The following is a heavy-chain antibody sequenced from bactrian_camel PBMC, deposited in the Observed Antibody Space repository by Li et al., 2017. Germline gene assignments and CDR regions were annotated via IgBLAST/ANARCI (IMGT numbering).Heavy chain of an antibody. CDR1: GYTDLGYC. D-gene: IGHD1*01. V-gene: IGHV3S28*01. Sequence: QLVESGGGSVQAGGSLTLSCTASGYTDLGYCMGWFRQAPGKEREGVATIVTDSGTTYYGDSVKGRFTISRDNAKNTLYLQMNSLKPEDTAVYYCAAAGSIWWLGLDYWGQGTQVTVS. J-gene: IGHJ4*01. CDR3: AAAGSIWWLGLDY. CDR2: IVTDSGTT.